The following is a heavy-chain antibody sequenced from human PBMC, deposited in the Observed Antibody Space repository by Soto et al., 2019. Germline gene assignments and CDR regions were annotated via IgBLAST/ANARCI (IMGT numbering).Heavy chain of an antibody. D-gene: IGHD6-19*01. CDR3: ARDGQSLAPYALDV. J-gene: IGHJ6*02. CDR1: GFTFRSHA. V-gene: IGHV3-33*01. Sequence: QVQVVESGGGVVQPGRSLRLSCTAPGFTFRSHAMHWVRQAPGKGLEWVAQIWYDGSNKYYADSVKGRFTISRDNSKNTLYVQMDSLRVEDTAVYYCARDGQSLAPYALDVWGQGTSVTVS. CDR2: IWYDGSNK.